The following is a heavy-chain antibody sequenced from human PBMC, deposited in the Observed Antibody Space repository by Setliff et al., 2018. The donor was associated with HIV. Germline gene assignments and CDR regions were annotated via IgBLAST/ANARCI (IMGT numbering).Heavy chain of an antibody. CDR1: GFTFSTYG. CDR2: IWSDGSNK. D-gene: IGHD1-26*01. V-gene: IGHV3-33*01. Sequence: GGSLRLSCAASGFTFSTYGMHWVRQAPGKGLEWVAVIWSDGSNKYYADSVKGRFTISRDNAKNTLYLQMNSLRAEDTAVYYCARGGSYSHGAFDIWGQGTMVTVSS. CDR3: ARGGSYSHGAFDI. J-gene: IGHJ3*02.